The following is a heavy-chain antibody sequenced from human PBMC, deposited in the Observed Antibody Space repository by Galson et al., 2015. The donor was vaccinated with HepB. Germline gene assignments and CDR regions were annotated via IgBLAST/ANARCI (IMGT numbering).Heavy chain of an antibody. J-gene: IGHJ4*02. CDR2: IYYSGST. CDR3: ARTHGYNRFYYFDY. V-gene: IGHV4-30-4*07. Sequence: TLSLTCAVSGGSISSGGYSWSWIRQPPGKGLEWIGYIYYSGSTYYNPSLKSRVTISVDTSKNQFSLKLSSVTAADTAVYYCARTHGYNRFYYFDYWGQGTLVTVSS. D-gene: IGHD5-24*01. CDR1: GGSISSGGYS.